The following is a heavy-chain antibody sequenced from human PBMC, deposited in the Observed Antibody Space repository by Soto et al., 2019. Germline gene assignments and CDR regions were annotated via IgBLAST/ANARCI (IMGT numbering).Heavy chain of an antibody. CDR2: IYHSGST. Sequence: PSETLSLTCAVSGGSISGSNWWSWIRQPAGKGLEWIGDIYHSGSTNYNPSLKSRVTLLIDESKNQFSLKLRSMTAAATAVYYCARGRYCSGGSCYPREVYYYGMDVCGQGTTV. J-gene: IGHJ6*02. V-gene: IGHV4-4*02. CDR1: GGSISGSNW. CDR3: ARGRYCSGGSCYPREVYYYGMDV. D-gene: IGHD2-15*01.